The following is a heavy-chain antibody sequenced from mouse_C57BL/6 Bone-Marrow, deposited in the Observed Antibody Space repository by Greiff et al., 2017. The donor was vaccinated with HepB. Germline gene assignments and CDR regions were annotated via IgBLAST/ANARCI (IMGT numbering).Heavy chain of an antibody. CDR2: ISSGSSTI. D-gene: IGHD1-3*01. V-gene: IGHV5-17*01. J-gene: IGHJ2*01. CDR3: ARKWLPYFDY. CDR1: GFTFSDYG. Sequence: DVHLVESGGGLVKPGGSLKLSCAASGFTFSDYGMHWVRQAPEKGLEWVAYISSGSSTIYYADTVKGRFTISRDNAKNTLFLQMTSLRSEDTAMYYCARKWLPYFDYWGQGTTLTVSS.